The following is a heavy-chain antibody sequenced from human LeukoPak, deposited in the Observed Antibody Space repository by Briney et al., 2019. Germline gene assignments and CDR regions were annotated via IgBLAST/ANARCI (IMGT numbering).Heavy chain of an antibody. V-gene: IGHV1-18*01. D-gene: IGHD6-6*01. CDR1: GYTFIRYG. CDR3: ARGYSSSSPYGCSDY. J-gene: IGHJ4*02. Sequence: ASVKVSCKASGYTFIRYGITWVRQAPGQGLEWMAWISPYNGNTKYAQKFQGRVTMTRDTSISTAYMELSRLRSDDTAVYYCARGYSSSSPYGCSDYWGQGTLVTVSS. CDR2: ISPYNGNT.